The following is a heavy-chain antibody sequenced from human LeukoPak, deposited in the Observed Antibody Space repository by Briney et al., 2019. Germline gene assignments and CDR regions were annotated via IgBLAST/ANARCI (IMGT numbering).Heavy chain of an antibody. D-gene: IGHD4-11*01. J-gene: IGHJ4*02. CDR1: GYTFTSYA. Sequence: ASVKVSCKASGYTFTSYAMHWVRQAPGQRLEWMGWINAGNGNTKYSQKFQGRVTITRDTSASTAYMELSSLRSEDTALYYCARREEAYILYYFDYWAREPLVPFSS. V-gene: IGHV1-3*01. CDR3: ARREEAYILYYFDY. CDR2: INAGNGNT.